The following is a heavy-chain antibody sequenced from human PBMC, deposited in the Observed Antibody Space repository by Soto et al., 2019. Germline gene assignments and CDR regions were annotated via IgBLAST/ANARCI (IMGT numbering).Heavy chain of an antibody. Sequence: GGSLRLSCAASGFTFSNYAMSWVRQAPGKGLEWVSAVNANGDRTYYADSVKGRFTISRDNSKNTLFLQMNSLRVEDTAVYYCASPRRFCTNGVCYVGWFDPWGQGALVTVSS. CDR1: GFTFSNYA. D-gene: IGHD2-8*01. J-gene: IGHJ5*02. V-gene: IGHV3-23*01. CDR3: ASPRRFCTNGVCYVGWFDP. CDR2: VNANGDRT.